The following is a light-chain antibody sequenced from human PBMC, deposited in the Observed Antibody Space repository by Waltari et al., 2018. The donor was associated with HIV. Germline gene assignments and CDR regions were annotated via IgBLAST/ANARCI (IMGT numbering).Light chain of an antibody. J-gene: IGKJ1*01. Sequence: EIVLTPSPDTLSVSPGERVPLPFRASQRVDSNFAWYQQKPGQAPRLLIFGTSSRAAGIPARISGSGSETESTLTISSLQSEDFAVYYCQQYNSWPWTFGQGTKVEVK. V-gene: IGKV3-15*01. CDR1: QRVDSN. CDR3: QQYNSWPWT. CDR2: GTS.